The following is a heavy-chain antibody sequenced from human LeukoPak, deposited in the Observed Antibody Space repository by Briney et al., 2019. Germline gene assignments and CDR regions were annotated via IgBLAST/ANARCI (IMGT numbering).Heavy chain of an antibody. CDR3: ARGGSGWYYFDY. D-gene: IGHD6-19*01. Sequence: SETLSLTCTVSGGSISSYYWSWIRQPPGKGLEWIGYIYYSGSTNYNPSLKSRVTISVDTSKNQFSLKLSSVTAADTAVYYCARGGSGWYYFDYWGQGTLVTVSS. J-gene: IGHJ4*02. CDR1: GGSISSYY. CDR2: IYYSGST. V-gene: IGHV4-59*12.